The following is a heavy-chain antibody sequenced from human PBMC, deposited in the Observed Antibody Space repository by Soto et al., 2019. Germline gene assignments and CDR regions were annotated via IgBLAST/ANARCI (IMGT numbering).Heavy chain of an antibody. CDR1: GLTVSGKKY. J-gene: IGHJ3*02. CDR2: VYDLDGT. Sequence: DVHLVESGGGLIQPGGSLRLSCVASGLTVSGKKYMAWVRQAPGQGPEWVSGVYDLDGTYYADSVRGRFTTSIDSSRSIVYLQMRDLRTEDTGLYFCATWHIREHAYDIWGQGTMVTVSS. V-gene: IGHV3-53*01. CDR3: ATWHIREHAYDI. D-gene: IGHD3-3*01.